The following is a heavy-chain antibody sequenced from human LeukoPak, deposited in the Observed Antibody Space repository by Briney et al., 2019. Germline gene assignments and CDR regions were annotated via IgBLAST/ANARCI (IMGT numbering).Heavy chain of an antibody. J-gene: IGHJ4*02. CDR2: IYYSGNT. CDR1: DGSISSNSYY. Sequence: SETLSLTCTVSDGSISSNSYYWGWIRQPPGKGLEWIANIYYSGNTYYNPSLKSRVTMSVDTSKNQFSLRLNSVTAADTAVYFCARDDYNDGGFAYWGQGTLVTVSS. D-gene: IGHD4-11*01. CDR3: ARDDYNDGGFAY. V-gene: IGHV4-39*07.